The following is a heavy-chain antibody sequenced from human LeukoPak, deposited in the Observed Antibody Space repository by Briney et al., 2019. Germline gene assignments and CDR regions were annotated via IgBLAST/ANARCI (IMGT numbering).Heavy chain of an antibody. D-gene: IGHD6-6*01. CDR3: AREAVIAARLFDY. V-gene: IGHV3-21*01. CDR2: ISSSSSYI. CDR1: GFTLSSYS. J-gene: IGHJ4*02. Sequence: PGGSLRLSCAASGFTLSSYSMNWVRQAPGKGLEWVSSISSSSSYIYYADSVKGRFTISRDNAKNSLYLQMNSLRAEDTAVYYCAREAVIAARLFDYWGQGTLVTVSS.